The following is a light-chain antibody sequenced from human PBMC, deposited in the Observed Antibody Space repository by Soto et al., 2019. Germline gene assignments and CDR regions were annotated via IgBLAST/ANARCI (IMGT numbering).Light chain of an antibody. V-gene: IGLV1-40*01. CDR1: SSNIGAGYD. Sequence: QSVLTQPPSVSGAPGQRVTISCTGSSSNIGAGYDVHWYQQLPGTAPKLLIYGNSNRPSGVPDRFSGSKSGTSASLAITGLQAEDEADYYGQAYDSSLSGYVFGTGTKGTVL. CDR2: GNS. CDR3: QAYDSSLSGYV. J-gene: IGLJ1*01.